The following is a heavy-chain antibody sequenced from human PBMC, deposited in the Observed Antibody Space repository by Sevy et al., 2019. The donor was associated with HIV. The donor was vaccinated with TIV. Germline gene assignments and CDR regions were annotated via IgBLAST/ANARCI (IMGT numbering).Heavy chain of an antibody. V-gene: IGHV4-31*03. D-gene: IGHD3-16*01. CDR3: ARDLRGLGIDY. CDR2: IYYSGST. Sequence: SETLSLTCTVSGGSISSGGYYWSWIRQHPEKGLGWIGYIYYSGSTYYNPSLKSRVTISVDTSKNQFSLKLSSVTAADTAVYYCARDLRGLGIDYWGQGTLVTVSS. CDR1: GGSISSGGYY. J-gene: IGHJ4*02.